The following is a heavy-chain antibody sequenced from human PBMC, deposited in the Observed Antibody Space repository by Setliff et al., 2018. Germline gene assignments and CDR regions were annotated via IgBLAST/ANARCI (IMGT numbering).Heavy chain of an antibody. CDR3: VREGVDSRSSTDYRYYMDV. CDR1: GGTFNNYL. J-gene: IGHJ6*03. D-gene: IGHD3-22*01. V-gene: IGHV1-69*05. CDR2: IIPIFGTT. Sequence: SVKVSCKASGGTFNNYLISWVRQAPGQGLEWMGGIIPIFGTTNYIQRFQDRVTMTIDTSTSTAYMQLSSLGSEDTAVYYCVREGVDSRSSTDYRYYMDVWGKGTTVTVSS.